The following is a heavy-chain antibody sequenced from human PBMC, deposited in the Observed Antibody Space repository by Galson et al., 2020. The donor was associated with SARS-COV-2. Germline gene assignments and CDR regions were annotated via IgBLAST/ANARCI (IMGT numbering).Heavy chain of an antibody. CDR2: INWNGDIT. Sequence: GGSLRLSCSASGFNFGDYHMHWVRQAPGKGLEWVSLINWNGDITYYGDSVKGRFTVSRDNSKNSLYLQMNSLTIEDTALYYCARDVGQCSNGACYDKDAFDVWGQGTLVTIS. CDR1: GFNFGDYH. CDR3: ARDVGQCSNGACYDKDAFDV. V-gene: IGHV3-43*01. J-gene: IGHJ3*01. D-gene: IGHD2-8*01.